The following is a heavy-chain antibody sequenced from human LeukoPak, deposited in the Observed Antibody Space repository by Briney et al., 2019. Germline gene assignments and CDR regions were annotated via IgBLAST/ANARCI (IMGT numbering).Heavy chain of an antibody. CDR1: GFTFSSYA. D-gene: IGHD6-6*01. CDR3: GEDWASIASYFDY. V-gene: IGHV3-30*01. J-gene: IGHJ4*02. Sequence: GGSLRLSCAASGFTFSSYAMHWVRQAPGKGLEWVAVISYDGSNKYYADSVKGRFTISRDNSKNTLYLQMNSLRAEDTAVYYRGEDWASIASYFDYWGQGTLVTVSS. CDR2: ISYDGSNK.